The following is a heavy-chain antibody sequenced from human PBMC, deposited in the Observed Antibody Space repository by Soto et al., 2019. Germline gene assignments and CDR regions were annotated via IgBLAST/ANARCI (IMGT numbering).Heavy chain of an antibody. CDR2: IKQDGGEK. J-gene: IGHJ4*02. Sequence: GGSLRLSCAASGFTFTNYWLSWVRQAPGKGLEWVANIKQDGGEKYYVDSVKGRFTISRDNAKNSLYLQMNSLRAEDTAVYYCARAVYATPFDYWGQGTSVTVSS. CDR3: ARAVYATPFDY. CDR1: GFTFTNYW. V-gene: IGHV3-7*01. D-gene: IGHD2-8*01.